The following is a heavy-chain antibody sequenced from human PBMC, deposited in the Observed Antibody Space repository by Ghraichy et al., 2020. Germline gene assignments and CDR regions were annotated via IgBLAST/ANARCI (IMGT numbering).Heavy chain of an antibody. CDR1: GFTFSSYS. D-gene: IGHD3-9*01. CDR2: ISSSSSYI. J-gene: IGHJ6*02. Sequence: GESLNISCAASGFTFSSYSMNWVRQAPGKGLEWVSSISSSSSYIYYADSVKGRFTISRDNAKNSLYLQMNSLRAEDTAVYYCARDTLRYFDWLLSGVWGQGTTVTVSS. CDR3: ARDTLRYFDWLLSGV. V-gene: IGHV3-21*01.